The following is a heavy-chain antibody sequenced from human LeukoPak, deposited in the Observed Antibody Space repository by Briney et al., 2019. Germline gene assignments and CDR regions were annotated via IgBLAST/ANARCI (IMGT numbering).Heavy chain of an antibody. CDR1: GGSISSYY. V-gene: IGHV4-59*01. J-gene: IGHJ4*02. CDR3: ARVTPGGWGGVASDY. Sequence: TSETLSLTCTVSGGSISSYYWSWIRQPPGKGLEWIGYIYYSGSTNYNPSLKSRVTISVDTSKNQFSLKLSSVTAADTAVYYCARVTPGGWGGVASDYWGQGTLVTVSS. D-gene: IGHD4-17*01. CDR2: IYYSGST.